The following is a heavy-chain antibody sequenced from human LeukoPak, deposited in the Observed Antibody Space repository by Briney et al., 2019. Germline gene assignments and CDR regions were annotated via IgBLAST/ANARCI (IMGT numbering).Heavy chain of an antibody. CDR1: GGSFSGYY. D-gene: IGHD2-21*02. CDR2: INHSGST. Sequence: SETLSLTCAVYGGSFSGYYWSWIRQPPGKGLEWIGEINHSGSTNYNPSLKSRVTISVDTSKNQFSLKLSSVTAADTAVYYCARGVPIRAVTAIKAFDIWGQGTMVTVSS. CDR3: ARGVPIRAVTAIKAFDI. J-gene: IGHJ3*02. V-gene: IGHV4-34*01.